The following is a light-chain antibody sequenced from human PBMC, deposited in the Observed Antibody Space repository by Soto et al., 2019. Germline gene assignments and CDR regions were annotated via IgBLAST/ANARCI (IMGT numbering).Light chain of an antibody. CDR3: QQYKSFLT. V-gene: IGKV1-5*03. J-gene: IGKJ1*01. CDR1: QSISSW. Sequence: DIQMTQSPSTLSASVGDRVTITCRASQSISSWLAWYQQKPGKAPKLLIYKASSLESGVPSRFSGSGSGTEFTLTISSLQTDDFATYYCQQYKSFLTFGQGTKVEIK. CDR2: KAS.